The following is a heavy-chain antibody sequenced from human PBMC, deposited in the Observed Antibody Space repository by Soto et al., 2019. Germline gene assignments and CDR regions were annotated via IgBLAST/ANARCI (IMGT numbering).Heavy chain of an antibody. Sequence: GGSLRLSCAVSEFGVSDYFLAWVRQPPEKGLQWDSAIHSGYTTYYADSVKGRFTISRDSSKNTLYLQRNSRRVEDTAVYYCARVNHGSDWFFDYWGQGTLVTVSS. D-gene: IGHD3-9*01. V-gene: IGHV3-53*01. J-gene: IGHJ4*02. CDR3: ARVNHGSDWFFDY. CDR1: EFGVSDYF. CDR2: IHSGYTT.